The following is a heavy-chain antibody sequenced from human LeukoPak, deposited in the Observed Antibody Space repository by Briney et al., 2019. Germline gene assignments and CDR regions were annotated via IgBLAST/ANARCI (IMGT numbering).Heavy chain of an antibody. V-gene: IGHV3-21*01. D-gene: IGHD2-2*02. J-gene: IGHJ4*02. Sequence: GGSLRLSCAASGFTFTDYSINWVRQAPGKGLEWVSSISSSSSYIYYADSVKGRFTISRDNAKNSLYLQMNSLRAEDTAVYYCARGIGYCSSTSCYTGGYWGQGTLVTVSS. CDR2: ISSSSSYI. CDR3: ARGIGYCSSTSCYTGGY. CDR1: GFTFTDYS.